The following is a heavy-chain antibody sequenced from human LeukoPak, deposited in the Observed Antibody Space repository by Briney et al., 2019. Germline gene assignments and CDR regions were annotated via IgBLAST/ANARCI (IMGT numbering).Heavy chain of an antibody. V-gene: IGHV5-51*01. CDR1: AYCFTNYW. Sequence: GESLKISCKGSAYCFTNYWIGWVRQMPGKGLEWMGIIYPGDSDTRYSPSFQGQVTISADKSISTAYLQWNSLKASDTAMYYCARRAYGDYNRYHFDYWGQGTPVTVSS. J-gene: IGHJ4*02. CDR2: IYPGDSDT. D-gene: IGHD4-17*01. CDR3: ARRAYGDYNRYHFDY.